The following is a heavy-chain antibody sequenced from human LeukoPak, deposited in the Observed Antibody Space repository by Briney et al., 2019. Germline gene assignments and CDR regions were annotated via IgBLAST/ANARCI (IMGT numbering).Heavy chain of an antibody. V-gene: IGHV4-38-2*02. D-gene: IGHD6-13*01. Sequence: PSETLSLTCTVSGYSISSGYYWGWIRQPPGKGLEWIGSIYHSGSTYYNPSLKSRVTISVDTSKNQFSLKLSSVTAADTAVYYCARLQLDSSSWYSTYYYYGMDVWGQGTTVTVSS. J-gene: IGHJ6*02. CDR2: IYHSGST. CDR3: ARLQLDSSSWYSTYYYYGMDV. CDR1: GYSISSGYY.